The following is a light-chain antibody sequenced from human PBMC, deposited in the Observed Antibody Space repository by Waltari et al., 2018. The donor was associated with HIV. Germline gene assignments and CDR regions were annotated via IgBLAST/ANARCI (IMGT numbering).Light chain of an antibody. CDR1: DRVFGLYNF. CDR3: ASFTGDNSLL. CDR2: DVD. Sequence: SAVTQPASVSGLPGQSITISCPGDDRVFGLYNFVSWYQPHPGKLPRLILYDVDLRASGISARFSGSKSGHTASLNISGLRAEDEADYYCASFTGDNSLLFGGGTKVTVL. J-gene: IGLJ3*02. V-gene: IGLV2-14*03.